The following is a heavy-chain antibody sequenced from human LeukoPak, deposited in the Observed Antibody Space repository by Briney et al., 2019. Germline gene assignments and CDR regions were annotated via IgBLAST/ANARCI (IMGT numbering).Heavy chain of an antibody. J-gene: IGHJ4*02. CDR3: ARVTIYGGNPRDY. D-gene: IGHD4-23*01. V-gene: IGHV1-18*04. Sequence: ASVKVSCKASGYTFTGYYMHWVRQAPGQGLEWMGWISAYNGNTNYAQKLQGRVTMTTDTSTSTAYMELRSLRSDDTAVYYCARVTIYGGNPRDYWGQGTLVTVSS. CDR2: ISAYNGNT. CDR1: GYTFTGYY.